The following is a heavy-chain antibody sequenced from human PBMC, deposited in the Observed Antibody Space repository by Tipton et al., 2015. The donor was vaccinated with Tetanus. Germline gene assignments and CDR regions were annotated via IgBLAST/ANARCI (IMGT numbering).Heavy chain of an antibody. CDR2: IYGSGAT. D-gene: IGHD2-8*02. CDR3: ARVLRFSAAGGWADAFDL. V-gene: IGHV4-4*07. CDR1: GASTRDFY. Sequence: LRLSCSVSGASTRDFYWSWIRQPAGKRLEWIGRIYGSGATIYNPSLRTRVTMSMATSRNQFSLQLTSVTAADTAVYYCARVLRFSAAGGWADAFDLWGLGTLVTVSS. J-gene: IGHJ3*01.